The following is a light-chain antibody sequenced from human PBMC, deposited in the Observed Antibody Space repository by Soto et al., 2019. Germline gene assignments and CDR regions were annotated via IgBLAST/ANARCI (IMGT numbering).Light chain of an antibody. J-gene: IGLJ1*01. CDR2: EVS. Sequence: QSALTQPASVSGTPGQSITISCTGSNSDVGIYDFVSWYQPHPGRAPKLIVSEVSHRPSGVSNRCSGSKSGNTASLTISGLQSEDEADYYCISYTSDDVRYVFGTGTKLTVL. CDR3: ISYTSDDVRYV. V-gene: IGLV2-14*01. CDR1: NSDVGIYDF.